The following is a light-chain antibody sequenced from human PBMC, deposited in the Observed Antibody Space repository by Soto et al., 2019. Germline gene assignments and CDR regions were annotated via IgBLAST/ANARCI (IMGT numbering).Light chain of an antibody. CDR2: GAS. J-gene: IGKJ4*01. Sequence: EIVMTQSPATLSVSPGEAATLTCRASQSINTNLAWYQQRPGQAPRLLMYGASTRATGIPARFSGSGSGTEFTLTVGSLQSEDFAVYYCQQYDNRPRLTFGGGTEVEIK. CDR3: QQYDNRPRLT. V-gene: IGKV3-15*01. CDR1: QSINTN.